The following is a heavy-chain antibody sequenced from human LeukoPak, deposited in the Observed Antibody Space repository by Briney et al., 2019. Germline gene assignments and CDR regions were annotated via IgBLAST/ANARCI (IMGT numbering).Heavy chain of an antibody. D-gene: IGHD1-14*01. J-gene: IGHJ5*02. CDR2: IYYSGST. V-gene: IGHV4-39*01. Sequence: PSETLSLTCTVSGGSFNSSDYYWGWVRQPPGKGLEWIGSIYYSGSTYSNPSLKSRVTISVDTSKNQFSLKLSFVTAADTAVYYCARHRITITWFDPWGQGTLVTVSS. CDR3: ARHRITITWFDP. CDR1: GGSFNSSDYY.